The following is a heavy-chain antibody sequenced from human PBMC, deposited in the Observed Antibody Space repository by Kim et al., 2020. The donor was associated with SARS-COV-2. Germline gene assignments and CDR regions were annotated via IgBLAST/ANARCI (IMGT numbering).Heavy chain of an antibody. V-gene: IGHV3-53*04. J-gene: IGHJ4*02. D-gene: IGHD3-10*01. CDR1: GFTVSSNY. CDR2: IYSGGST. Sequence: GGSLRLSCAASGFTVSSNYMSWVRQAPGKGLEWVSVIYSGGSTYYADSVKGRFTISRHNSKNTLYLQMNSLRAEDTAVYYCARGNGSGSYYNWGLYYFDYWGQGTLVTVSS. CDR3: ARGNGSGSYYNWGLYYFDY.